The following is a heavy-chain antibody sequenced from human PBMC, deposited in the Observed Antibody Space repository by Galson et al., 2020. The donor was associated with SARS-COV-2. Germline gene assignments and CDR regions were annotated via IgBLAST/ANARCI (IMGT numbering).Heavy chain of an antibody. J-gene: IGHJ4*02. CDR3: AREVPGQYSSGWKAYYFDY. CDR2: IYSSGST. D-gene: IGHD6-19*01. V-gene: IGHV4-4*07. Sequence: ETSETLSLTCTVSGGSISSYYWSWIRQPAGKGLEWIGRIYSSGSTNYNPSLKSRVSMSVDTSNNQLSLRLSSVTAADRAVYYCAREVPGQYSSGWKAYYFDYWGQGILVTVSS. CDR1: GGSISSYY.